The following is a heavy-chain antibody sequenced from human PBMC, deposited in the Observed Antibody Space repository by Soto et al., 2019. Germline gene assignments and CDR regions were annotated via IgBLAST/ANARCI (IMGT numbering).Heavy chain of an antibody. CDR1: GASISSSSFY. CDR3: ARDHQAADYDFWSGYYKSPSRWQGWFDP. Sequence: SETLSLTCTVSGASISSSSFYWGWIRQPPGKGLESIANIYYSGSTNYNPSLKSRVTISVDTSKNQFSLKLSSVTAADTAVYYCARDHQAADYDFWSGYYKSPSRWQGWFDPWGQGTLVTVSS. CDR2: IYYSGST. J-gene: IGHJ5*02. V-gene: IGHV4-39*07. D-gene: IGHD3-3*01.